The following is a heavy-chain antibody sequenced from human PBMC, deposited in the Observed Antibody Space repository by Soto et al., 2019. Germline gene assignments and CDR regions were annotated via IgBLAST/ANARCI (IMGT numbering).Heavy chain of an antibody. Sequence: LSLTCTVSGGSISSYYWSWIRQPPGKGLEWIGYIFYSGSTNYNPSLKSRLTISVDTSKNQFSLKLSSVTAADTAVYYCARGAGYCSTTSCYYYYGMDVWGQGTTVTVSS. D-gene: IGHD2-2*01. CDR3: ARGAGYCSTTSCYYYYGMDV. V-gene: IGHV4-59*01. J-gene: IGHJ6*02. CDR1: GGSISSYY. CDR2: IFYSGST.